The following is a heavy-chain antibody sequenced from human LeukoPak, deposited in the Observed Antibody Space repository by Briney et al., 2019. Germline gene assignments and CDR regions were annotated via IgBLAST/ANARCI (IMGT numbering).Heavy chain of an antibody. CDR2: VRSKANTYAT. J-gene: IGHJ1*01. V-gene: IGHV3-73*01. CDR1: GFSFSGSA. Sequence: PGGSLKLSCEASGFSFSGSAMHWVRQASGKGLEWVGRVRSKANTYATAYAASVKGRFIISRDDSKNTAYLQMNSLRAEDTAVYYCRGPTEYFQHWGQGTLVTVSS. CDR3: RGPTEYFQH.